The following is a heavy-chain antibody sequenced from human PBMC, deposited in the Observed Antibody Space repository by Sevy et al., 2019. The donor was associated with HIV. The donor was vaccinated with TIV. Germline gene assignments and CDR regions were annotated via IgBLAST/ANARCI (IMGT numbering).Heavy chain of an antibody. Sequence: GGSLRLSCAASGFTFSSYAMHWVRQAPGKGLEWVAVISYDGSNKYYADSVKGRFTISRDNSKNTLDLQMNSLRAEDTAVYYCAREGGWLQYYYYMDVWGKGTTVTVSS. CDR3: AREGGWLQYYYYMDV. CDR1: GFTFSSYA. D-gene: IGHD5-12*01. CDR2: ISYDGSNK. J-gene: IGHJ6*03. V-gene: IGHV3-30-3*01.